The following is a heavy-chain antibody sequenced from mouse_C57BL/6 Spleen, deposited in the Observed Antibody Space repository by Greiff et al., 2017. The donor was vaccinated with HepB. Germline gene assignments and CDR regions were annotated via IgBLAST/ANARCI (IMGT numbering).Heavy chain of an antibody. CDR3: ARERAMIKGFAY. Sequence: EVKVEESGGGLVKPGGSLKLSCAASGFTFSSYAMSWVRQTPEKRLEWVATISDGGSYTYYPDNVKGRFTISRDNATDNLYLQMSHLKSEDTAMYYCARERAMIKGFAYWGQGTLVTVSA. D-gene: IGHD2-4*01. V-gene: IGHV5-4*01. CDR2: ISDGGSYT. CDR1: GFTFSSYA. J-gene: IGHJ3*01.